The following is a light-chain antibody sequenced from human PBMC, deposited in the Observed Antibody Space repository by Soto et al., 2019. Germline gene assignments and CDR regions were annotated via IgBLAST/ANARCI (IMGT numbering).Light chain of an antibody. CDR2: EAS. J-gene: IGKJ5*01. CDR1: QTVSSS. Sequence: EIVMTQSPATLSLSPGERATLSCRASQTVSSSLAWYQQKPGQAPRLLIYEASNRATGIPARFSGSGSGTDFTVTISSLEPEDFAVYYCQQRSSWPITFGPGTRLEIK. CDR3: QQRSSWPIT. V-gene: IGKV3-11*01.